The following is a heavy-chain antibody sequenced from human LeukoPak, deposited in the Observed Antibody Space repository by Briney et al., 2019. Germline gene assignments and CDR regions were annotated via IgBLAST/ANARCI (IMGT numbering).Heavy chain of an antibody. CDR1: GGSISSGDYY. V-gene: IGHV4-30-4*01. Sequence: SETLSLTCTVSGGSISSGDYYWSWIRQPPGKGLEWIGYIYYSGSTYYNASLKSRVTISVDTSKNQFSLKLSSVTAADTAVYYCARVGRGVRGVIIWYFDYWGQGTLVTVSS. D-gene: IGHD3-10*01. CDR2: IYYSGST. CDR3: ARVGRGVRGVIIWYFDY. J-gene: IGHJ4*02.